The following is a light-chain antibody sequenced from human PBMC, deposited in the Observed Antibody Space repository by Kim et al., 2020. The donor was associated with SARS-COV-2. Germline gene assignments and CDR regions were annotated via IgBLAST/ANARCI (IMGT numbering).Light chain of an antibody. J-gene: IGLJ1*01. CDR2: GRN. V-gene: IGLV3-19*01. Sequence: ALGQTVKITRQGDSLRGYYASWYQQKPGQAPILVIYGRNNRPSGIPDRFSGSSSVNTASLTITGAQAEDEADYYCNSRDSTGKRWVFGTGTKVTVL. CDR3: NSRDSTGKRWV. CDR1: SLRGYY.